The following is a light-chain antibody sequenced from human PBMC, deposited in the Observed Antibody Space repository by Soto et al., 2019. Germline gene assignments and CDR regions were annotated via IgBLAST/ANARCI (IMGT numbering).Light chain of an antibody. Sequence: QSALTQPASVSGSPRQSITISCTGTSSDVGRYTLVSWYQHHPGKAPKLMIYEDIQRPSGVSNRFSGSKSDNTASLTISGLQAEDEADYFCCSYAGSFNLVFGTGTKVTVL. CDR2: EDI. V-gene: IGLV2-23*01. J-gene: IGLJ1*01. CDR3: CSYAGSFNLV. CDR1: SSDVGRYTL.